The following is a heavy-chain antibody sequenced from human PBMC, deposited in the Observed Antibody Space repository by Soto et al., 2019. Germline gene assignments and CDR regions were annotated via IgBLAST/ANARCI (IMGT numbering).Heavy chain of an antibody. D-gene: IGHD1-1*01. V-gene: IGHV3-7*01. J-gene: IGHJ2*01. Sequence: EVQLVESGGGLVQPGGSLRLSCAASGFSFSRYWMSWVRQAPGKGLERVANIKRDGSEKYYVDSVKGRFTISRDNAKNSPYLQLNSLRAEETAVYYCVRIDTTVGVYWDGDLWGRGTLVTVSS. CDR2: IKRDGSEK. CDR3: VRIDTTVGVYWDGDL. CDR1: GFSFSRYW.